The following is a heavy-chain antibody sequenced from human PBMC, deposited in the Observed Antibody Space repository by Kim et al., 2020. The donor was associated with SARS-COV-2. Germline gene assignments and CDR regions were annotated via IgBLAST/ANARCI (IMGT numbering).Heavy chain of an antibody. CDR3: AKRVVRGVIITCAGMDV. J-gene: IGHJ6*02. CDR2: ISYDGSNK. D-gene: IGHD3-10*01. CDR1: GFTFSSYG. V-gene: IGHV3-30*18. Sequence: GGSLRLSCAASGFTFSSYGMHWVRQAPGKGLEWVAVISYDGSNKYYADSVKGRFTISRDNSKNTLYLQMNSLRAEDTAVYYCAKRVVRGVIITCAGMDVWGQGTTVTVSS.